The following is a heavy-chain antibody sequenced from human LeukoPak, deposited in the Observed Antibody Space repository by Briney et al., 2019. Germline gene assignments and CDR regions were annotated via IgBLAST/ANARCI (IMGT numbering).Heavy chain of an antibody. D-gene: IGHD1/OR15-1a*01. V-gene: IGHV3-30-3*01. Sequence: GGSLKLSCAASGFTFSSYAMHWVRQAPGKGLEWVAVISYDRSNKYYADSVKGRFTISRDNSKNTLYLQMNSLRAEDTAVYYCARTGTLYYYYYGMDVWGQGTTVTVSS. CDR1: GFTFSSYA. CDR3: ARTGTLYYYYYGMDV. J-gene: IGHJ6*02. CDR2: ISYDRSNK.